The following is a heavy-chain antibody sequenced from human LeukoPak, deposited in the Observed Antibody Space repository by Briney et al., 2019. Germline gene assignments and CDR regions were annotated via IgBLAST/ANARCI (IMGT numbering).Heavy chain of an antibody. CDR1: GYTFTGYY. CDR3: ARQTIRPFDY. D-gene: IGHD3-9*01. J-gene: IGHJ4*02. CDR2: INPTNGGK. V-gene: IGHV1-2*02. Sequence: GASVKVSCKTSGYTFTGYYIHWVRQAPGQGLEWMGWINPTNGGKNSAQKFQGRVTMTRDTSISTAYMELSGLTYDDTAIYYCARQTIRPFDYWGQGTLVTVSA.